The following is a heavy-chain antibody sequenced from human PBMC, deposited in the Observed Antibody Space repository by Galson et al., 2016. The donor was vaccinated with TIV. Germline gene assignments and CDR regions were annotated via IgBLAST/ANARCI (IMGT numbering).Heavy chain of an antibody. Sequence: SCKASGGTFNMYVINWVRQAPGQGLEWLGGITPIFGTTNYAQRLQGRVTITADESTCTAYMELSSLRSEDTAVYYCAKDRNTAFDTHYSYYGLDVWGQGTTVTVSS. J-gene: IGHJ6*02. CDR3: AKDRNTAFDTHYSYYGLDV. D-gene: IGHD5-18*01. CDR1: GGTFNMYV. V-gene: IGHV1-69*01. CDR2: ITPIFGTT.